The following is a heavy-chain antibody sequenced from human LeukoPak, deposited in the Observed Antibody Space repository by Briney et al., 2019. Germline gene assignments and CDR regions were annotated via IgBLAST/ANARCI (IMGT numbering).Heavy chain of an antibody. CDR2: ISYDGSNK. Sequence: GRSLRLSCAASGFTFSSYGMHWVRQAPGKGLEWVAVISYDGSNKYYADSVKGQFTISRDNSKNTLYLQMNSLRAEDTAVYYCAKEGGQGVGAYYFDYWGQGTLVTVSS. D-gene: IGHD1-26*01. J-gene: IGHJ4*02. CDR1: GFTFSSYG. CDR3: AKEGGQGVGAYYFDY. V-gene: IGHV3-30*18.